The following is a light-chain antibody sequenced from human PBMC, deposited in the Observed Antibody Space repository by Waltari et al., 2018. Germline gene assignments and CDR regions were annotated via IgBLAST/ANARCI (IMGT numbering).Light chain of an antibody. CDR3: QQYNLWPWT. CDR2: WAS. J-gene: IGKJ1*01. V-gene: IGKV4-1*01. CDR1: QSVLYSSNNKNY. Sequence: DIVMTQSPDSLAVSLGERATIHCKSSQSVLYSSNNKNYLAWYQQKPGQPPKLLIYWASTRESGVPDRFSGSGSGTDFTLTISSLQAEDVAVYYCQQYNLWPWTFDQGTKVDIK.